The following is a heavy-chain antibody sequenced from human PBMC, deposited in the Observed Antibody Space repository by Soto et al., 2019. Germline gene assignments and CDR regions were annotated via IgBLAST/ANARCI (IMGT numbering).Heavy chain of an antibody. D-gene: IGHD1-26*01. Sequence: PSETLSLTCTVSGGSISSGDYYWSWIRQPPGKGLEWIGYIYYSGSTYYNPSLKSRVTISVDTSKNQFSLKLSSVTAADTAVYYCARVASGSYSNWFDPWGQGTQVTV. CDR1: GGSISSGDYY. CDR2: IYYSGST. J-gene: IGHJ5*02. CDR3: ARVASGSYSNWFDP. V-gene: IGHV4-30-4*01.